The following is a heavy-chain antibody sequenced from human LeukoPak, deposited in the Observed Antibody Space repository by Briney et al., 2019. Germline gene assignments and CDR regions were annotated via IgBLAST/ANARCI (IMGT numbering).Heavy chain of an antibody. CDR3: ARDSAGYDH. V-gene: IGHV3-48*04. Sequence: QPGGSLRLSCAASGFTFNNYVMNWVRQAPGKGLEWVSYISSSSSTIYYVDSVKGRFTISRDNAKNSLFLQMNSLRAEDTAVYYCARDSAGYDHWGQGTLVTVSS. CDR1: GFTFNNYV. CDR2: ISSSSSTI. D-gene: IGHD5-12*01. J-gene: IGHJ5*02.